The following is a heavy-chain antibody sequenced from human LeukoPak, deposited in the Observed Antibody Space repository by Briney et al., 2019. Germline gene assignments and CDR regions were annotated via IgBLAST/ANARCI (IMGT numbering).Heavy chain of an antibody. Sequence: PGGSLRLSCAASGFTFSSYSMNWVRQAPGKGLEWVSYISSSSSTIYYADSVKGRFTISRDNAKNSLYLHMNSLRAEDTAVYYCATELLWFGELFRDFDYWGQGTLVTVSS. CDR1: GFTFSSYS. CDR3: ATELLWFGELFRDFDY. J-gene: IGHJ4*02. CDR2: ISSSSSTI. V-gene: IGHV3-48*01. D-gene: IGHD3-10*01.